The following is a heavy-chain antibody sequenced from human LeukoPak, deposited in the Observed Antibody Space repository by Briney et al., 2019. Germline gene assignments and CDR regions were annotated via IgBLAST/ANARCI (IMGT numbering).Heavy chain of an antibody. J-gene: IGHJ4*02. CDR3: ARINRASTSYDY. CDR1: GGSVSSGSYY. D-gene: IGHD2-2*01. Sequence: SETLSLTCTVSGGSVSSGSYYWSWIRQPPGKGLEWIGYIYHSGSTNYNPSLKSRVTISVDTSKNQFSLKLSSVTAADTAVYYCARINRASTSYDYWGQGTLVTVSS. V-gene: IGHV4-61*01. CDR2: IYHSGST.